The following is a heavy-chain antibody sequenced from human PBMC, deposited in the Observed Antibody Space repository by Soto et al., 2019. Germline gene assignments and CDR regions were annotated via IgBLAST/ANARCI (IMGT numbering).Heavy chain of an antibody. D-gene: IGHD6-13*01. CDR3: ARGAAAHMGY. J-gene: IGHJ4*02. CDR1: GFTFSSYS. V-gene: IGHV3-21*01. Sequence: EVQLVESGGGLVQPGGSLRLSCAASGFTFSSYSMNWVRQAPGKGLEWVSSISSSSSYIYYADSVKGRFTISRDNAKNSLDLQMNSLRAEDTAVYYCARGAAAHMGYWGQGTLVTVSS. CDR2: ISSSSSYI.